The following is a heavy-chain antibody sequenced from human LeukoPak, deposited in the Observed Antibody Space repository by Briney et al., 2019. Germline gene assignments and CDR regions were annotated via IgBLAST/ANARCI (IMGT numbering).Heavy chain of an antibody. V-gene: IGHV1-2*02. Sequence: ASVKVSCKASGYTFTGYYMHWVRQAPGQGLEWMGWINPNSGGTNYAQKFQGRVTMTRDTSISTAYTELSRLRSDDTAVYYCARDLAEGWLVGLDYWGQGTLVTVSS. CDR2: INPNSGGT. CDR3: ARDLAEGWLVGLDY. J-gene: IGHJ4*02. D-gene: IGHD6-19*01. CDR1: GYTFTGYY.